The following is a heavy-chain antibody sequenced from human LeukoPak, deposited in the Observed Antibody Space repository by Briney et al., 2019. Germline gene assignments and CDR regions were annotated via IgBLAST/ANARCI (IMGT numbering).Heavy chain of an antibody. CDR3: ATSTIFGVVIIPEAFDI. CDR2: INSDGSST. Sequence: GGSLRLSCAASGFTFSSYWMHSVRQAPGKGLVWISRINSDGSSTSYADSVKGRFTISRDNAKNTLYLQLNSLRAEDTAVYYCATSTIFGVVIIPEAFDIWGQGTMVTVSS. D-gene: IGHD3-3*01. CDR1: GFTFSSYW. V-gene: IGHV3-74*01. J-gene: IGHJ3*02.